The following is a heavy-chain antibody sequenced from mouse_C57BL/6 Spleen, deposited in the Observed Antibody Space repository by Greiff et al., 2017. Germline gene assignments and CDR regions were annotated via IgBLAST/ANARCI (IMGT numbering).Heavy chain of an antibody. D-gene: IGHD4-1*01. J-gene: IGHJ1*03. Sequence: QVQLQQSGPELVKPGASVKLSCKASGYTFTSYDINWVKQRPGQGLEWIGWIYPRDGSTKYNEKFKGKATLTVDTSSSTAYMELHSLTSEDSAVYFCARSGKNWDGDWYFDVWGTGTTVTVSS. CDR2: IYPRDGST. CDR3: ARSGKNWDGDWYFDV. CDR1: GYTFTSYD. V-gene: IGHV1-85*01.